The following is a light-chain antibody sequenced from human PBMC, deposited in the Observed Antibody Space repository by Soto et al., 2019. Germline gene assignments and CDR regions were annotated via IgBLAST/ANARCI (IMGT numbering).Light chain of an antibody. V-gene: IGLV2-23*01. Sequence: QSALTQPASVSGSPGQSITISCTGTISDVGSYDLVSWYQQHQGKAPKLMIYEGSKRPSGVSSRFSGSKSVNTASLTISGLQAEDEADYYCCSYAGSSTSWVFGGGTKLTVL. CDR2: EGS. CDR1: ISDVGSYDL. CDR3: CSYAGSSTSWV. J-gene: IGLJ3*02.